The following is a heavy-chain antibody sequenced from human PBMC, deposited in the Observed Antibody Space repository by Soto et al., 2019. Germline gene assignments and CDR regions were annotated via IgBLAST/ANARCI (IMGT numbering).Heavy chain of an antibody. V-gene: IGHV4-4*07. J-gene: IGHJ4*02. D-gene: IGHD2-2*01. CDR1: GGSIRGYY. CDR2: MHTSGST. Sequence: QMQLQESGPGLVKPSETLSLTCTVSGGSIRGYYWSWIRQSAGMRLEWIGRMHTSGSTNYNPSLKCRVTMSVDMSTNQISLTLTSVTAADTALYYCVRASMPKAHFDAWGQGTLVTVSS. CDR3: VRASMPKAHFDA.